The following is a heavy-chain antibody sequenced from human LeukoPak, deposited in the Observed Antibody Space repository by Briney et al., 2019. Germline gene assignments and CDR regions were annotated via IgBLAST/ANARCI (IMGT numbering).Heavy chain of an antibody. CDR2: IKQDGSEK. CDR1: GFTFSSYW. CDR3: ARGPKPTTVDYYFDY. D-gene: IGHD4-23*01. V-gene: IGHV3-7*01. Sequence: GGSLRLSCAASGFTFSSYWMSWVRQAPGKGLEWVANIKQDGSEKYYVDSVKGRFTISRDNAKNSLYLQMNSLRAEDTAVYYCARGPKPTTVDYYFDYWGQGTLVTVSS. J-gene: IGHJ4*02.